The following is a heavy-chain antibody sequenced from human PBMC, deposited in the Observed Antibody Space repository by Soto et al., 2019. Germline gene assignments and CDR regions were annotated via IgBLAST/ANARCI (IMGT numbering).Heavy chain of an antibody. CDR1: GFTFTSSA. D-gene: IGHD3-3*01. CDR2: IVVGSGNT. Sequence: ASVKVSCKASGFTFTSSAMQWVRQARGQRLEWIGWIVVGSGNTNYAQKFQERVTITRDMSTSTAYMELSSLRSEDTAVYYCAADTDDFWSVPRRPYYYYMDVWGKGTTVTVSS. V-gene: IGHV1-58*02. CDR3: AADTDDFWSVPRRPYYYYMDV. J-gene: IGHJ6*03.